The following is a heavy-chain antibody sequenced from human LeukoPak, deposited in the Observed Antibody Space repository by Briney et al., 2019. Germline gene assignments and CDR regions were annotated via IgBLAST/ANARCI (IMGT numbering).Heavy chain of an antibody. V-gene: IGHV1-18*01. CDR1: GYTFTSYG. CDR3: ATATTEIVVVPAATYYYYMDV. Sequence: ASVKVSCKASGYTFTSYGISWVRQAPGQGLEWMGWISAYNGNTNYAQKLQGRVTMTEDTSTDTAYMELSSLRSEDTAVYYCATATTEIVVVPAATYYYYMDVWGKGTTVTVSS. CDR2: ISAYNGNT. J-gene: IGHJ6*03. D-gene: IGHD2-2*01.